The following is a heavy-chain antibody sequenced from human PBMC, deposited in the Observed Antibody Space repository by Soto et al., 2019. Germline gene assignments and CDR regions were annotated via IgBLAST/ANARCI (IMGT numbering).Heavy chain of an antibody. CDR2: ISGSGGST. V-gene: IGHV3-23*01. CDR3: AKVYYYGSGSYRPSLPLPLDY. J-gene: IGHJ4*02. CDR1: GFTFSSYA. D-gene: IGHD3-10*01. Sequence: PGGSQTLSSAASGFTFSSYAMSWVRQAPGKGMEWVPAISGSGGSTYYADSVKGRFTISRDNSKNTLYLQMNSLRAEDTAVYYCAKVYYYGSGSYRPSLPLPLDYWGQGTLVTVSS.